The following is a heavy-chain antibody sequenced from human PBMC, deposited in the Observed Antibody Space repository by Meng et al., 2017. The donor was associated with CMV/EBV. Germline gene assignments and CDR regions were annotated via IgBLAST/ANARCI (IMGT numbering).Heavy chain of an antibody. CDR2: MNPNSGNT. CDR1: GYTFTSYY. J-gene: IGHJ5*02. CDR3: ARNGLPTPFWSGLEDPNWFDP. Sequence: ASVKVSCKASGYTFTSYYINWVRQATGQGLEWMGWMNPNSGNTVYAQKFQGRVTMTRNTSRSTAYMELSSLRSEDTAVYYCARNGLPTPFWSGLEDPNWFDPWGQGTLVTVSS. V-gene: IGHV1-8*01. D-gene: IGHD3-3*01.